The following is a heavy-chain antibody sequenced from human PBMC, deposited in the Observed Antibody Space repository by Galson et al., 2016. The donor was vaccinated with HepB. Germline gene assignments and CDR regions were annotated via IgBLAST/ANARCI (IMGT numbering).Heavy chain of an antibody. J-gene: IGHJ5*02. CDR1: GFTFSNYA. D-gene: IGHD3-3*01. Sequence: SLRLSCAASGFTFSNYAMSWVRQAPGKGLEWVSAISGSGGSPYYADSVKGRFTISRDNSKNTLYLQMNSLRVEDTALYYCAKDTRSGFYSRQFDPWGQGTLVTVSS. V-gene: IGHV3-23*01. CDR3: AKDTRSGFYSRQFDP. CDR2: ISGSGGSP.